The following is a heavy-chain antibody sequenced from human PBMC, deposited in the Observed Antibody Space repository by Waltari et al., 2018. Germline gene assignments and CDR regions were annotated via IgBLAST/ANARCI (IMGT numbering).Heavy chain of an antibody. CDR2: MKQEGSEK. D-gene: IGHD5-18*01. Sequence: EVQLVESGGGLVQPGGSLRLSCAASGFTFSSYWMTWVRQAPGKGLGGVAKMKQEGSEKNYVDSVKGRFTISRDNAKNSLYLQMNSLRAEDTAVYYCARDHLGYSYDSWGQGTLVTVSS. CDR3: ARDHLGYSYDS. J-gene: IGHJ4*02. V-gene: IGHV3-7*01. CDR1: GFTFSSYW.